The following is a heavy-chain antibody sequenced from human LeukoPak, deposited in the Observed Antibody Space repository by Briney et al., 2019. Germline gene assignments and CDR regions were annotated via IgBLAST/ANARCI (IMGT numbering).Heavy chain of an antibody. V-gene: IGHV3-30*02. CDR2: IRYDGNDK. CDR3: ARGADGVSSNSRGWFDP. D-gene: IGHD2-15*01. J-gene: IGHJ5*02. Sequence: GGSLRLSCAASGFTFSYYGMHWVRQAPGKGLEWVAFIRYDGNDKFYADSVKGRFTISRDTSKNTLYLQMNSLRAEDTAVYSCARGADGVSSNSRGWFDPWGQGTLVTVSS. CDR1: GFTFSYYG.